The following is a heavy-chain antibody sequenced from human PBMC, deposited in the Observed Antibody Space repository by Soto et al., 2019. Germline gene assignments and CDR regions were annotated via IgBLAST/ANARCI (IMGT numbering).Heavy chain of an antibody. J-gene: IGHJ6*02. D-gene: IGHD3-16*01. CDR2: ISYDGSNK. CDR1: GFTFSSYG. V-gene: IGHV3-30*18. CDR3: AKDLLGYYYYYYGMDV. Sequence: QPGGSLRLSCAASGFTFSSYGMHWVRQAPGKGLEWVAVISYDGSNKYYADSVKGRFTISRDNSKNTLYLQMNSLRAEDTAVYYCAKDLLGYYYYYYGMDVWGQGTTVTVSS.